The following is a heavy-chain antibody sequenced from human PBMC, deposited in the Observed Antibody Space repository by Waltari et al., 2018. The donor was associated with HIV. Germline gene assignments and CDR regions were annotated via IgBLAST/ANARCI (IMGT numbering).Heavy chain of an antibody. Sequence: EVGLVESGGGLIQPGGSLRLSCIVSGFTVRETYMTWVRQAPGKGLEWVSVIYADDSTFYADSVKGRFIISRDYSKNTLYLQMSSLRADDSAVYFCARGSFSSGGGAFDIWGLGAKVSVSS. CDR1: GFTVRETY. V-gene: IGHV3-53*01. CDR2: IYADDST. CDR3: ARGSFSSGGGAFDI. J-gene: IGHJ3*02. D-gene: IGHD2-15*01.